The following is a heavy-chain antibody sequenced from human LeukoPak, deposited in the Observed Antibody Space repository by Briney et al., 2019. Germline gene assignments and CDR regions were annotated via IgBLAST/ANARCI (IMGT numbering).Heavy chain of an antibody. CDR1: GGSISSGDYY. CDR2: IYYSGST. D-gene: IGHD1-1*01. V-gene: IGHV4-30-4*08. CDR3: ARNAHMDAFDI. J-gene: IGHJ3*02. Sequence: SQTLSLTCTVSGGSISSGDYYWRWIRQPPGKGLEWIGYIYYSGSTYYNPSLKRRVTISVDTSKNQFSLKLSSVTAADTAVYYCARNAHMDAFDIWGQGTMVTVSS.